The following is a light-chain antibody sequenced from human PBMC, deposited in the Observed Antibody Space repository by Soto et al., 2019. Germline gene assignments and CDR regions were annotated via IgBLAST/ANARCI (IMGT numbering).Light chain of an antibody. V-gene: IGKV2-24*01. CDR2: KIS. J-gene: IGKJ4*01. CDR3: MQATQFPRT. Sequence: DIVMTQTPLSSPVTLGQPASISCRSSQSLVHSDGNTYLSWLHQRPGQPPRPLIYKISNRFSGVPDQFSGSGAGTDFTLNISRVAAEDVGVYYCMQATQFPRTFGGGTKVEIK. CDR1: QSLVHSDGNTY.